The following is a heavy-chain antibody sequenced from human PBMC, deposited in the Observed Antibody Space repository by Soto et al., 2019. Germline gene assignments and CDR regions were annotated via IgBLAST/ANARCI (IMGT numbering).Heavy chain of an antibody. J-gene: IGHJ5*02. D-gene: IGHD2-2*01. Sequence: PSLTCTVSGDSISGGASFWSWIRQPPGKGLEWIANVYYSGSSYYNPSLKSRLTISVDTTKNQFSLQLKSMTAADTAVYYCAKLSCTSSTCYFPGCYEPWGQRTLVTVS. V-gene: IGHV4-31*03. CDR2: VYYSGSS. CDR3: AKLSCTSSTCYFPGCYEP. CDR1: GDSISGGASF.